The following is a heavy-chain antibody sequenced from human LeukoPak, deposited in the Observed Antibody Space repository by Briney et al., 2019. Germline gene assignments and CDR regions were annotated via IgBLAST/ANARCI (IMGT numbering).Heavy chain of an antibody. D-gene: IGHD2-15*01. V-gene: IGHV4-34*01. Sequence: RPSETLSLTCAVYGGSFSGYYWSWIRQPPGKGLEWIGEINHSGSTNYNPSLKSRVTISVDTSKNQFSLKLSSVTAADTAVYYCASQVVVDAFDIWGQGTMVTVSS. CDR3: ASQVVVDAFDI. CDR2: INHSGST. CDR1: GGSFSGYY. J-gene: IGHJ3*02.